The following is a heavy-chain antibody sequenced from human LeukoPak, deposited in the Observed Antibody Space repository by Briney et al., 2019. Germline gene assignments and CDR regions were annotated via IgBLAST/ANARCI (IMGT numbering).Heavy chain of an antibody. D-gene: IGHD6-13*01. CDR2: ISGSGGST. J-gene: IGHJ5*02. CDR1: GFTFSSYA. CDR3: ARIAAAGSYNWFDP. V-gene: IGHV3-23*01. Sequence: GGSLGLSCAASGFTFSSYAMSWVRQAPGKGLEWVSAISGSGGSTYYADSVKGRFTISRDNSKNTLYLQMNSLRAEDTAVYYCARIAAAGSYNWFDPWGQGTLVTVSS.